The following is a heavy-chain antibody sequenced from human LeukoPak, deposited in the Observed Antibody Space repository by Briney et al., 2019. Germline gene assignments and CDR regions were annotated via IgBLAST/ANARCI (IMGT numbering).Heavy chain of an antibody. CDR3: AKDMGGSYPLGLDY. J-gene: IGHJ4*02. Sequence: GGPLRLSCAASGFTFDDYAMHWVRHAPGKGLEWVSGISWNSGSIGYADSVKGRFTISRDNAKNSLYLQMNSLRAEDTALYYCAKDMGGSYPLGLDYWGQGTLVTVSS. CDR1: GFTFDDYA. V-gene: IGHV3-9*01. D-gene: IGHD1-26*01. CDR2: ISWNSGSI.